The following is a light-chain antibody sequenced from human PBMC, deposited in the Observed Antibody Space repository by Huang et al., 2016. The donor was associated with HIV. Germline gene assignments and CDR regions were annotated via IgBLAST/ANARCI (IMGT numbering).Light chain of an antibody. V-gene: IGKV3-20*01. Sequence: EVVLTQSPGTLSLSPGERATLSCRASQIISSSYVAWYQQKPGQAPRLLSSGASSRAAGIPDRFSGSGSGTDFTLTISRLEPEDFAVYYCQQLRAFGQGTKLEIK. J-gene: IGKJ2*01. CDR2: GAS. CDR1: QIISSSY. CDR3: QQLRA.